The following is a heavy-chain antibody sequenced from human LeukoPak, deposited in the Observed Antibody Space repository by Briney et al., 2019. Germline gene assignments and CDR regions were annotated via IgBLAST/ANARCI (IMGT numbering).Heavy chain of an antibody. CDR2: IYYSGNT. V-gene: IGHV4-61*01. J-gene: IGHJ4*02. CDR1: GGSVSSGSYY. CDR3: ARDVPFNY. Sequence: SETLSLTCTVSGGSVSSGSYYWSWIRQPPGKGLEWIGYIYYSGNTNYNPSLKSRVTISVDTSKNQFSLKLSSVTAADTAVYYCARDVPFNYWGQGTLVTVSS.